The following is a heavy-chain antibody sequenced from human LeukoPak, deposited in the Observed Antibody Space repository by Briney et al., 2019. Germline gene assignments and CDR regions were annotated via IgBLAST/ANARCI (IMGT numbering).Heavy chain of an antibody. Sequence: GGSLRLSCAASGFTVSSNYMSWVRQAPGKGLEWVSVIYSGGSTYYADSVKGRFTISRDNSKNTLYLQMNSLRAEDTAVYYCARDLSGSYYPDYWGQGTLVTVSS. CDR2: IYSGGST. V-gene: IGHV3-66*01. CDR1: GFTVSSNY. CDR3: ARDLSGSYYPDY. D-gene: IGHD1-26*01. J-gene: IGHJ4*02.